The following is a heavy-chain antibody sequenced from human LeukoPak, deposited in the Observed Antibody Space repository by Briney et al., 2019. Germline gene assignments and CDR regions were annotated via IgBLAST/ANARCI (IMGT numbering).Heavy chain of an antibody. J-gene: IGHJ4*02. V-gene: IGHV4-31*03. CDR3: AGNRWLQLSLDY. Sequence: PSETLSLTCTVSGGSISSGGYYWSWIRQHPGKGLEWIGYIYYSGSTYYNPSFKSRVTISVDTSKNQFSLKLSSVTAADTAVYYCAGNRWLQLSLDYWGQGTLVTVSS. D-gene: IGHD5-24*01. CDR2: IYYSGST. CDR1: GGSISSGGYY.